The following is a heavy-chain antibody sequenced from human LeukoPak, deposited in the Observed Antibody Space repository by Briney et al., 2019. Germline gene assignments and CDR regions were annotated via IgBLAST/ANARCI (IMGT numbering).Heavy chain of an antibody. CDR1: GGSFSGYY. Sequence: SETLSLTCAVYGGSFSGYYWAWIRQPPGKGLEWIGSIYSSVSTYYNPSLKSRVTISVDTSKNQFSLRLSSVTAADTALYYCAYSGSYGHLGYWGQGIPVTVSS. CDR2: IYSSVST. CDR3: AYSGSYGHLGY. D-gene: IGHD1-26*01. J-gene: IGHJ4*02. V-gene: IGHV4-39*01.